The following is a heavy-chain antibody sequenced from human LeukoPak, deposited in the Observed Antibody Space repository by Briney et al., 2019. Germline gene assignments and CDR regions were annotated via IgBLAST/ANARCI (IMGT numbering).Heavy chain of an antibody. CDR1: GGSISSYY. J-gene: IGHJ4*02. CDR2: IYYSGST. CDR3: ARGSYYGSGI. Sequence: SETLSLTCTVSGGSISSYYWSWIRQPPGKGLEWIGYIYYSGSTNYNPSLKSRVTISVDTSKNQFSLKLSSVTAADTAVYYCARGSYYGSGIWGQGTLVTVSS. D-gene: IGHD3-10*01. V-gene: IGHV4-59*01.